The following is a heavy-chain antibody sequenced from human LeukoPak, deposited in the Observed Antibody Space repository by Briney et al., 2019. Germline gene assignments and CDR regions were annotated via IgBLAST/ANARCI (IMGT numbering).Heavy chain of an antibody. CDR2: INTNTGNP. D-gene: IGHD2-15*01. CDR3: ARDFECSGGSCYLGFDY. J-gene: IGHJ4*02. V-gene: IGHV7-4-1*02. Sequence: GASVKVSCKASGYTFTSYAMNWVRQAPGQGLEWMGWINTNTGNPTYAQGFTGRFVFSLDTSVSTAYLQISSLKAEDTAVYYCARDFECSGGSCYLGFDYWGQGTLVTVSS. CDR1: GYTFTSYA.